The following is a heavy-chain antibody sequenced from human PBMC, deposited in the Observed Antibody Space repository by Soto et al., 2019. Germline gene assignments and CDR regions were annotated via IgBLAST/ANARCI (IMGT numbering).Heavy chain of an antibody. J-gene: IGHJ1*01. CDR1: GYTLTELS. V-gene: IGHV1-24*01. Sequence: ASVKVSCKVSGYTLTELSMHWVRQAPGKGLEWMGGFDPEDGETIYAQKFQGRVTMTEDTSTDTAYMELSSLRSEDTAVYYCATDRATSPTYYYDSSGHEYFQHWGQGTLVTVSS. CDR3: ATDRATSPTYYYDSSGHEYFQH. CDR2: FDPEDGET. D-gene: IGHD3-22*01.